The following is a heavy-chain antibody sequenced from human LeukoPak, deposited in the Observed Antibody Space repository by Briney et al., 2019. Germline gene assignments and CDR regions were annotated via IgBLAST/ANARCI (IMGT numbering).Heavy chain of an antibody. CDR2: LSGSGITT. CDR1: AFTVSSRY. CDR3: AKGIYSSGWSYFDY. D-gene: IGHD6-19*01. Sequence: TGGSLRLSCAASAFTVSSRYMSWVRQAPGKGLEWVSTLSGSGITTYYADSVKGRFTISRDNSKNTLYLQMNSLRAEDTAVYYCAKGIYSSGWSYFDYWGHGTLVTVPS. V-gene: IGHV3-23*01. J-gene: IGHJ4*01.